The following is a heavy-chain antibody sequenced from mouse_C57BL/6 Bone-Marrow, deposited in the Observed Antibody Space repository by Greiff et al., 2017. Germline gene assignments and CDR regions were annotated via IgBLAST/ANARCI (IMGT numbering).Heavy chain of an antibody. J-gene: IGHJ3*01. CDR1: GFTFSSYG. D-gene: IGHD1-1*01. CDR2: ISSGGSYT. CDR3: ARKWSTTVSQFAY. V-gene: IGHV5-6*01. Sequence: EVQRVESGGDLVKPGGSLKLSCAASGFTFSSYGMSWVRQTPDKRLEWVATISSGGSYTYYPDSVKGRFPISRDNAKNTLYLQMSSLKSEDTAMYYCARKWSTTVSQFAYWGQGTLVTVSA.